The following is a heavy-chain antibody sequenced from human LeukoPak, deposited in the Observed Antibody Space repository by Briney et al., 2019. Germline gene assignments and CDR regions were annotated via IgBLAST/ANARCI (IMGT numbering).Heavy chain of an antibody. J-gene: IGHJ6*03. V-gene: IGHV1-46*01. Sequence: ASVKVSCKASGYTFTSYYMHWVRQAPGQGLEWMGIINPSGGSTSYAQKFQGRVTMTRDMSTSTVYMELSSLRSEDTAVYYCARMGRYGSGSYYYYYYYMDVWGKGTTVTVSS. CDR1: GYTFTSYY. CDR3: ARMGRYGSGSYYYYYYYMDV. D-gene: IGHD3-10*01. CDR2: INPSGGST.